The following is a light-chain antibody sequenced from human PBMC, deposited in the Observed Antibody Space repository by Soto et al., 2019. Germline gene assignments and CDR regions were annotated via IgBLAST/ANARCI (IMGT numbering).Light chain of an antibody. CDR1: SGDIGSYNR. Sequence: QSVLTQPASVSGSPGQSITISCTGTSGDIGSYNRVSWYQLHPGKAPKLMIHEVSERPSGVSNRFSGSKSGNTASLTISGLQAEDEADYYCASYVTGNTYVFGSGTKLTVL. J-gene: IGLJ1*01. CDR3: ASYVTGNTYV. V-gene: IGLV2-14*01. CDR2: EVS.